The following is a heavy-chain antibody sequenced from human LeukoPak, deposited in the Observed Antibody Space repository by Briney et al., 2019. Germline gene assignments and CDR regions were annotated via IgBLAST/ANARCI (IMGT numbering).Heavy chain of an antibody. CDR1: GYTFTSYW. CDR2: IYPGDSDT. V-gene: IGHV5-51*01. J-gene: IGHJ5*02. CDR3: ARSGGLLLSHNWFDP. D-gene: IGHD3-10*01. Sequence: GESLKISCKGSGYTFTSYWIGWVRQMPGKGLGWMGIIYPGDSDTRYSPSFQGEVTISADKSISTAYLQWSSLKASDTAMYYCARSGGLLLSHNWFDPWGEGTLVTVSS.